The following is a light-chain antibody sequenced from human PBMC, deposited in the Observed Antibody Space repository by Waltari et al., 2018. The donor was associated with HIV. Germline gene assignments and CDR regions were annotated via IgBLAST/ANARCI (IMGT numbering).Light chain of an antibody. CDR3: SSYTVRNTWV. CDR2: EVF. CDR1: SSDFRDFNY. J-gene: IGLJ3*02. V-gene: IGLV2-14*01. Sequence: QSALTQPASVSAYPGQSITISSTGSSSDFRDFNYVSWYHHHPGKAPKLMIFEVFNRPSGVSDRFSGSKSGNTASLTISGLQTEDEADYYCSSYTVRNTWVFGGGTKLTVL.